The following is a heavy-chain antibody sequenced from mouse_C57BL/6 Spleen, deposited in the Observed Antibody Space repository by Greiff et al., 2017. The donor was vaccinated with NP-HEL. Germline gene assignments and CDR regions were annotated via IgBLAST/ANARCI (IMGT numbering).Heavy chain of an antibody. D-gene: IGHD1-1*01. J-gene: IGHJ3*01. CDR1: GYAFSSYW. V-gene: IGHV1-80*01. CDR2: IYPGDGDT. CDR3: ARSDYGTPWFAY. Sequence: QVHVKQSGAELVKPGASVKISCKASGYAFSSYWMNWVKQRPGKGLEWIGQIYPGDGDTNYNGKFKGKATLTADKSSSTAYMQLSSLTSEDSAVYFCARSDYGTPWFAYWGQGTLVTVSA.